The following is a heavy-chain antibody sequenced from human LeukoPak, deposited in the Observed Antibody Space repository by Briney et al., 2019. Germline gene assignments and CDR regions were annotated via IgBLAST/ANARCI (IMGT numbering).Heavy chain of an antibody. V-gene: IGHV3-11*01. Sequence: GGSLRLSCAASGFTFSDYYMSWIRQAPGKGLEWASYISSSGSTIYYADSVKGRFTISRDNAKNSLYLQMNSLRAEDTAVYYCARLRLRWYPDLGYYGMDVWGQGTTVTVSS. J-gene: IGHJ6*02. CDR3: ARLRLRWYPDLGYYGMDV. D-gene: IGHD4-23*01. CDR1: GFTFSDYY. CDR2: ISSSGSTI.